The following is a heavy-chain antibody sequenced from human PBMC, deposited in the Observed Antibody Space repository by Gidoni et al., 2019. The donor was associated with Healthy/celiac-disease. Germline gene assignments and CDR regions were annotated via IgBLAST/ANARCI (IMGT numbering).Heavy chain of an antibody. D-gene: IGHD4-17*01. CDR3: TTDDYGDLGAFDY. Sequence: EVQLVESGGGLVKPGGSLRLSCAASGFPFSNAWMSWVRQAPGKGLEWVGRIKSKTDGGTTDYAATVKGRFTISRDDSKNTLYLQMNSLKTEDTAVYYCTTDDYGDLGAFDYWGQGTLVTVSS. CDR1: GFPFSNAW. CDR2: IKSKTDGGTT. V-gene: IGHV3-15*01. J-gene: IGHJ4*02.